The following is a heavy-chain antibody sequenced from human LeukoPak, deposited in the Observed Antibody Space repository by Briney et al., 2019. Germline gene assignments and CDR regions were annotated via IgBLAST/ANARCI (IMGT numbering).Heavy chain of an antibody. J-gene: IGHJ6*02. CDR1: GFTVSSNY. Sequence: GSLRLSCAASGFTVSSNYMSWVRQAPGKGLEWVSVIYSGGSTYYADSVKGRFTISRDNSKNTLYLQMNSLRAEDTAVYYCARSIFTYGSGSDVWGQGTTVTVSS. D-gene: IGHD3-10*01. CDR2: IYSGGST. V-gene: IGHV3-53*01. CDR3: ARSIFTYGSGSDV.